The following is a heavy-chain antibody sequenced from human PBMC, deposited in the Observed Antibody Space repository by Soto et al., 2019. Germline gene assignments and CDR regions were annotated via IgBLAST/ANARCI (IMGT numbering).Heavy chain of an antibody. J-gene: IGHJ5*02. CDR3: AKGYSTTWTGGWFDP. CDR1: GFTFSSYA. CDR2: ISGSGGST. V-gene: IGHV3-23*01. Sequence: EVQLLESGGGLVQPGGSLRLSCAASGFTFSSYAMSWVRQAPGKGLEWISAISGSGGSTYYADSVKGRFTISRDNSKNTLYLQMNSLRVEDTAIYYCAKGYSTTWTGGWFDPWGQGTLVTVSS. D-gene: IGHD6-13*01.